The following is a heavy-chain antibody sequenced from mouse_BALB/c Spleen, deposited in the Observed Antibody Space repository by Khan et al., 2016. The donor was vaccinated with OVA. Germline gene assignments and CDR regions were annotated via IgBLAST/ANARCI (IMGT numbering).Heavy chain of an antibody. CDR1: GFSLTNYG. J-gene: IGHJ4*01. CDR2: IWTDGTK. CDR3: ARQPYDQYYFMDY. D-gene: IGHD1-1*01. V-gene: IGHV2-6-1*01. Sequence: QVQLQESGPGLVAPSQSLSITCTISGFSLTNYGVNWVKQPPGKGLEWLVGIWTDGTKTNNAALTSTLSITKDNSKDQVFLNMNSLQTDDTAICYCARQPYDQYYFMDYWGQGTSVTVSS.